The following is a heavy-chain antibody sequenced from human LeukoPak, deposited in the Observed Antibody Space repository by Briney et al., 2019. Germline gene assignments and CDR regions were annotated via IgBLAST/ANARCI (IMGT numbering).Heavy chain of an antibody. CDR3: ARELAAAGTGWFDP. CDR2: IYSSRPT. V-gene: IGHV4-59*01. CDR1: GGSIXSYX. D-gene: IGHD6-13*01. Sequence: GGSIXSYXXXWIRQPXGKGXXGXXYIYSSRPTNYNPSLNSLLPISVDTSKHQFSLKLSSVTAADTAVYYCARELAAAGTGWFDPWGQGTLVTVSS. J-gene: IGHJ5*02.